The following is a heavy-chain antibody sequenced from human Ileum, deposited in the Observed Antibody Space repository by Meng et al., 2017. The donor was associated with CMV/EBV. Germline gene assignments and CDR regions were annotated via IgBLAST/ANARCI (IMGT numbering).Heavy chain of an antibody. CDR1: GFTFSAYN. Sequence: GESLKISCAVSGFTFSAYNMNWVRQAPGKGLEWVASISMSSSYIYYADAVRGRFTISRDNAKNSLYLQMNSLRAEDTAVYYCARDYSHQIVASTHDAFDLWGQGTMVTVSS. J-gene: IGHJ3*01. CDR3: ARDYSHQIVASTHDAFDL. D-gene: IGHD2/OR15-2a*01. V-gene: IGHV3-21*01. CDR2: ISMSSSYI.